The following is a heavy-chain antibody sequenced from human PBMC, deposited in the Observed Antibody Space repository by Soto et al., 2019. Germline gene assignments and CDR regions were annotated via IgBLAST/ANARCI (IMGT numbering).Heavy chain of an antibody. CDR1: GGTFSSYA. D-gene: IGHD3-3*01. Sequence: GASVKVSCKASGGTFSSYAISWVRQAPGQGLEWMGGIIPIFGTANYAQKFQGRVTITADTSTDTAYVELSSLRSEDTAVYYCATPTPTIFGVEDYGMDVWGQGTTVTVSS. J-gene: IGHJ6*02. CDR2: IIPIFGTA. CDR3: ATPTPTIFGVEDYGMDV. V-gene: IGHV1-69*06.